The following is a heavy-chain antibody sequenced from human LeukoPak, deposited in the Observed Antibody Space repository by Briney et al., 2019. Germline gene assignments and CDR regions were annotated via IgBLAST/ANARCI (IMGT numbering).Heavy chain of an antibody. CDR2: IRYDGSNK. Sequence: GGSLRLSCAASGFTFSSYGMHWVRQAPGKGLEWVAFIRYDGSNKYYADSVKGRFSISRDNAKNSLYLQMNSLRAEDTAVYYCAKSDRGYSYGSLDYWGQGTLVTVSS. CDR1: GFTFSSYG. CDR3: AKSDRGYSYGSLDY. J-gene: IGHJ4*02. D-gene: IGHD5-18*01. V-gene: IGHV3-30*02.